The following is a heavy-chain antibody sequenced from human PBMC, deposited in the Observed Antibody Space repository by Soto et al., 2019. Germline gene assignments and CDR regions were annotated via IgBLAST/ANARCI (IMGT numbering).Heavy chain of an antibody. CDR2: IIPILGIA. D-gene: IGHD4-17*01. CDR1: GGTFSSYT. CDR3: ARKGDYEEYFQH. J-gene: IGHJ1*01. Sequence: QVQLVQSGAEVKKPGSSVKVSCKASGGTFSSYTISWVRQAPGQGLEWMGRIIPILGIANYAQKFQGRVTITAYKYTSTAYMELSSLRSEDTAVYYCARKGDYEEYFQHWGQGTLVTVSS. V-gene: IGHV1-69*02.